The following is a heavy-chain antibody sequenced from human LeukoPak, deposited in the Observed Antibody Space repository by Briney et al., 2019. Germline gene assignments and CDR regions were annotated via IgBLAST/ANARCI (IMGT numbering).Heavy chain of an antibody. CDR1: GFTFSSYA. Sequence: GGSLRLSCAASGFTFSSYAMHWVRQAPGKGLEWVAVISYDGSNKYYADSVKGRFTISRDNSKNTLYLQMNSLRAEDTAVYYCGKDFREGSGSYFDAFDIWGQGTMVAVSS. CDR3: GKDFREGSGSYFDAFDI. CDR2: ISYDGSNK. D-gene: IGHD3-10*01. J-gene: IGHJ3*02. V-gene: IGHV3-30-3*01.